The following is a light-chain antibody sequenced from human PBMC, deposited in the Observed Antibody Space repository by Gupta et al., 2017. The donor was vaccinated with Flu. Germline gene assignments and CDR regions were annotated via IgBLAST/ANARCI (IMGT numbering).Light chain of an antibody. V-gene: IGKV1-39*01. Sequence: SSLSASVGDRVTITCRASQSISNYLNWYQHKPGEAPKLLVYRASSLQSGVPSRFSGSGYGTDFTLTISSRQPEDCATYFCQQSYRTPLLTFGHGTKVDIK. CDR2: RAS. CDR1: QSISNY. CDR3: QQSYRTPLLT. J-gene: IGKJ1*01.